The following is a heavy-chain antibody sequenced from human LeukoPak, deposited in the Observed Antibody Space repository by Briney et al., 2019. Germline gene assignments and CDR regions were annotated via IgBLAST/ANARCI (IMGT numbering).Heavy chain of an antibody. CDR3: ARVTEAPYYFDY. CDR2: ISSSSSYI. J-gene: IGHJ4*02. Sequence: PGGSLRLSCAASGFTFSSYSMNWVRQAPGKGLEWVSSISSSSSYIHYADSVKGRFTISRDNAKNSLYLQMNSLRAEDTAVYYCARVTEAPYYFDYWGQGTLVTVS. V-gene: IGHV3-21*01. CDR1: GFTFSSYS.